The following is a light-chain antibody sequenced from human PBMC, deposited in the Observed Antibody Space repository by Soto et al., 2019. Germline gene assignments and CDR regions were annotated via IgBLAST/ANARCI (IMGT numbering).Light chain of an antibody. Sequence: EIVLTQSPGTLSLSPGERATLSCRASQSVSSSYLAWYQQKPGQAPRLLIYGASTRATGIPARFSGSGSGTDFTLTISSLQPEDFATYYCLQDHNYPYTFGQGTKVDIK. V-gene: IGKV3D-7*01. CDR2: GAS. J-gene: IGKJ2*01. CDR3: LQDHNYPYT. CDR1: QSVSSSY.